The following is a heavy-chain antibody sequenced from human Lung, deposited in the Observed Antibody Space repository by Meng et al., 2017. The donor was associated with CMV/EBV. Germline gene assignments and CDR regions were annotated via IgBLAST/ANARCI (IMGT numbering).Heavy chain of an antibody. CDR3: ARLVASTVSHVDY. CDR2: IYPGDSDT. V-gene: IGHV5-51*01. J-gene: IGHJ4*02. CDR1: GSSFTGYW. Sequence: KGSGSSFTGYWIGWVRQMPGKGLEWMGIIYPGDSDTRYSPSFQGQVTISADKSISTAYLQWSSLKASDTAMYYCARLVASTVSHVDYWGQGTLVTVSS. D-gene: IGHD4-17*01.